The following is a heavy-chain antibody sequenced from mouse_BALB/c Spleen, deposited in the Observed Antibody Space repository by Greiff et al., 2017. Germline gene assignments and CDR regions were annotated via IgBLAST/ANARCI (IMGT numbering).Heavy chain of an antibody. V-gene: IGHV6-6*02. J-gene: IGHJ4*01. Sequence: DVKLVESGGGLVQPGGSMKLSCVASGFTFSNYWMNWVRQSPEKGLEWVAEIRLKSNNYATHYAESVKGRFTISRDDSKSSVYLQMNNLRAEDTGIYYCTGDGEGHAMDYWGQGTSVTVSS. CDR1: GFTFSNYW. CDR2: IRLKSNNYAT. CDR3: TGDGEGHAMDY.